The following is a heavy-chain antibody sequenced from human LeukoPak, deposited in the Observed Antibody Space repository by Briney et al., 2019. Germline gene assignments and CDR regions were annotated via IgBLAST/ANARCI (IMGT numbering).Heavy chain of an antibody. CDR3: ARRYGSNYFLKPFDY. V-gene: IGHV4-39*01. CDR1: GGSISSSSYY. Sequence: SETLSLTCAVSGGSISSSSYYWGWIRQPPGKGLEWIGSIYYSGSTYYNPSLKSRVTISVDTSKNQFSLKLSSVTAADTAVYYCARRYGSNYFLKPFDYWGQGTLVTVSS. D-gene: IGHD4-11*01. J-gene: IGHJ4*02. CDR2: IYYSGST.